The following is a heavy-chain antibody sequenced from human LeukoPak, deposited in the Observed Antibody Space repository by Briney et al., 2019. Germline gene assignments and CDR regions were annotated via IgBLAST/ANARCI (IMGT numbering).Heavy chain of an antibody. CDR1: GGSISTSSYY. V-gene: IGHV4-39*01. D-gene: IGHD6-13*01. Sequence: SETLSLTCTVSGGSISTSSYYWGWIRQPPGKGLEWLGNIYYSGSTYYNPSLESRVTISVDTSKNQFSLKLSSVTAADTAVYYCARLGNSWYGTVDSWGQGTLVTVSS. J-gene: IGHJ4*02. CDR3: ARLGNSWYGTVDS. CDR2: IYYSGST.